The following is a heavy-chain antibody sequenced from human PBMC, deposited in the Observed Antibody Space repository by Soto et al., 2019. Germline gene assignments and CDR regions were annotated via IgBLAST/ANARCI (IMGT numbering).Heavy chain of an antibody. Sequence: QPGGSLRLSCVASGFTFSSFGMHWVRQAPGKGLEWVAGISYDGRSEYYVDSVRGRFTLSRDNSKNTLSLQMTSLRPEDTGVYYCAKDLDVVMVLSATRGLDVWGQGTTVTVSS. CDR3: AKDLDVVMVLSATRGLDV. V-gene: IGHV3-30*18. D-gene: IGHD2-15*01. CDR2: ISYDGRSE. J-gene: IGHJ6*02. CDR1: GFTFSSFG.